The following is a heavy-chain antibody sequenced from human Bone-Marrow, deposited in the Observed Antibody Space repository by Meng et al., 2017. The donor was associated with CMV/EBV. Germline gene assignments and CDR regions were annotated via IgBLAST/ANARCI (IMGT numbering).Heavy chain of an antibody. CDR3: AGGGGDY. V-gene: IGHV3-48*03. Sequence: GGSLRLSCAASGFTFSRFEMNWVRQAPGKGLEWLSYISSSGTTIKYADSVKGRFTVSRDNAKNSVYLQMNSLRGEDTAVYYCAGGGGDYWGQGTLVTVSS. CDR2: ISSSGTTI. CDR1: GFTFSRFE. D-gene: IGHD3-16*01. J-gene: IGHJ4*02.